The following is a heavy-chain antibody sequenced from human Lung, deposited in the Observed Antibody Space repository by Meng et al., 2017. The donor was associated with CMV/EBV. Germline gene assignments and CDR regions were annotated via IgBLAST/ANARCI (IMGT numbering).Heavy chain of an antibody. CDR1: GYTFTSYD. J-gene: IGHJ6*02. CDR2: MNPNSGNT. D-gene: IGHD5-18*01. Sequence: ASVKVSCKASGYTFTSYDINWVRQATGQGLEWMGWMNPNSGNTGYAQKFQGRVTMTRNTSISTAYMELSGLRSEDTAVYYCARGKGSYYYYYGMDVWGQGTAVTVSS. CDR3: ARGKGSYYYYYGMDV. V-gene: IGHV1-8*01.